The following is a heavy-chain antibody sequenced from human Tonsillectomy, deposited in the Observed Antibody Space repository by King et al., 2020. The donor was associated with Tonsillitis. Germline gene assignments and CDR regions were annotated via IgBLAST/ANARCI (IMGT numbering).Heavy chain of an antibody. V-gene: IGHV2-26*02. CDR2: IFSNDEQ. CDR3: AEIPQHYDSSDYQGVG. CDR1: GFSLSNARMG. Sequence: VTLKESGPVLVKPTETLTLTCTVSGFSLSNARMGVSWIRQPPGMALEWLAHIFSNDEQSYSTSLKSRLTISKDTSKSQVVLTMTNMDPVDTATYYCAEIPQHYDSSDYQGVGWGQGTLVTVSS. J-gene: IGHJ4*02. D-gene: IGHD3-22*01.